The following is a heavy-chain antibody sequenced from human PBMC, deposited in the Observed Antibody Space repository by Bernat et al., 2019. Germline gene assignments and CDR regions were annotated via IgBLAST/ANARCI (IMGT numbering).Heavy chain of an antibody. CDR2: SRNKAHSYTT. J-gene: IGHJ4*02. Sequence: EVQLVESGGGLVQPGGSLRLSCAASGFNLSDHYIDWVRQAPGKGLEWVGRSRNKAHSYTTEYAASVKDRFTVSRDDSKNSLHLQMNSLKTEDTAVYYCVRDSTVQRGVFEYWGQGTLVTVSS. V-gene: IGHV3-72*01. D-gene: IGHD4-17*01. CDR1: GFNLSDHY. CDR3: VRDSTVQRGVFEY.